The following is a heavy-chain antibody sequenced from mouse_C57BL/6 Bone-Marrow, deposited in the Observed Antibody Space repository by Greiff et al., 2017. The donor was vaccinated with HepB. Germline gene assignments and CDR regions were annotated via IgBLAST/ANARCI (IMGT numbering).Heavy chain of an antibody. CDR3: ARNDGYPPYYAMDY. J-gene: IGHJ4*01. CDR2: IWSGGST. V-gene: IGHV2-2*01. CDR1: GFSLTSYG. Sequence: VQLVESGPGLVQPSQSLSITCTVSGFSLTSYGVHWVRQSPGKGLEWLGVIWSGGSTDYNAAFISRLSISKDNSKSQVFFKMNSLQADDTAIYYCARNDGYPPYYAMDYWGQGTSVTVSS. D-gene: IGHD2-3*01.